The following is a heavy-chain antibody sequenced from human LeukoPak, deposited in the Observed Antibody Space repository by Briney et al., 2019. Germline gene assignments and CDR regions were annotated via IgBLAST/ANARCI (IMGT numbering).Heavy chain of an antibody. CDR1: GYTFTSYD. V-gene: IGHV1-8*03. Sequence: ASVKVSCKASGYTFTSYDINWVRQATGQGLEWMGWMNPNRGNTGYAQKFQGRVTITRNTSISTAYMELSSLRSEDTAVYYCACVQRAPKSGYSYGWAGYNWFDPWGQGNLVTVSS. CDR2: MNPNRGNT. CDR3: ACVQRAPKSGYSYGWAGYNWFDP. J-gene: IGHJ5*02. D-gene: IGHD5-18*01.